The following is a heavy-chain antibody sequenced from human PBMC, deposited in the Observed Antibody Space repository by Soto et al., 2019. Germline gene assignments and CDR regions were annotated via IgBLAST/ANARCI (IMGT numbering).Heavy chain of an antibody. V-gene: IGHV3-74*02. J-gene: IGHJ4*02. D-gene: IGHD1-1*01. Sequence: EVQLIESGGGLVKPGGSLRLSCAVSGLTVENVWMGWARQAPGKGLEWIGRINDVATRTHYADSVKGRFTVSRDNAKNTVYLQMDSLRAEDTALYYCARVNDPDDYWGQGTLVIVSS. CDR1: GLTVENVW. CDR3: ARVNDPDDY. CDR2: INDVATRT.